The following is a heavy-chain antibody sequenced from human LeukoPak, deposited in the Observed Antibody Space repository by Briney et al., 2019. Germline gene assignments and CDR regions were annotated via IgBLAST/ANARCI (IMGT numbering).Heavy chain of an antibody. D-gene: IGHD3-22*01. V-gene: IGHV4-59*08. CDR2: IHYSGST. CDR1: GGSISSYY. CDR3: ARPAGNYDSSGFLAFDI. Sequence: SETLSLTCTVSGGSISSYYWSWIRQPPGKGLEWIGYIHYSGSTNYNPSLKSRVTISVDTSRNQFSLKLSSVTAADTAVYYCARPAGNYDSSGFLAFDIWGQGTMVTVSS. J-gene: IGHJ3*02.